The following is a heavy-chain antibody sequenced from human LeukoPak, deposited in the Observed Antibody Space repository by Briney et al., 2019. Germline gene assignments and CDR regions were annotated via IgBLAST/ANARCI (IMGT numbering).Heavy chain of an antibody. CDR3: ARLGYSSSSGLFDY. J-gene: IGHJ4*02. CDR2: IYHSGST. D-gene: IGHD6-6*01. Sequence: SETLSLTCTVSGGSITNSSYYWGWIRQSPERGLEWIGSIYHSGSTYYNPSLKSRVTISVDTSKNQFSLKLSSVTAADTAVYYCARLGYSSSSGLFDYWGQGTLVTVSS. CDR1: GGSITNSSYY. V-gene: IGHV4-39*07.